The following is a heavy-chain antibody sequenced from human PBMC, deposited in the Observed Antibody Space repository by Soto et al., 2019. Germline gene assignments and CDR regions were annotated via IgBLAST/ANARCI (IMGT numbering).Heavy chain of an antibody. V-gene: IGHV1-2*04. Sequence: ASVKVSCKASGYTFTGYYMHWVRQAPGQGLEWMGWINPNSGGTNYAQKFQGWVTMTRDTSISTAYMELSRLRSDDTAVYYCARQADYNILTGYFYYFDYWGQGSLVTVSS. J-gene: IGHJ4*02. CDR1: GYTFTGYY. CDR3: ARQADYNILTGYFYYFDY. D-gene: IGHD3-9*01. CDR2: INPNSGGT.